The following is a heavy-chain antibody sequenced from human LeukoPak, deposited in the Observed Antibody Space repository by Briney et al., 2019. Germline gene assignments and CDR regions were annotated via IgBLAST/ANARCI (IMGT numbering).Heavy chain of an antibody. CDR1: GFTFSSYE. CDR2: ISSSGSTI. V-gene: IGHV3-48*03. CDR3: AELGITMIGGV. J-gene: IGHJ6*04. Sequence: GGSLRLSCAASGFTFSSYEMNWVRQAPGKWLEWVSYISSSGSTIYYADSVKGRFTISRDNAKNSLYLQMNSLRAEDTAVYYCAELGITMIGGVWGKGTTVTVSS. D-gene: IGHD3-10*02.